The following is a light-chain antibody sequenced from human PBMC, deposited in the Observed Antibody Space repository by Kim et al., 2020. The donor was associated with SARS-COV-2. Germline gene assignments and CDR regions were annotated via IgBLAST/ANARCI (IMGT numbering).Light chain of an antibody. V-gene: IGLV1-44*01. J-gene: IGLJ3*02. CDR2: SNN. Sequence: ELTQPPSASETPGQRVTISCSGSNSNIGRNTVNWYQQVPGTAPRLLINSNNQRPSGVPDRFSSSKSGTSASLAFSRLQSEDEAVYYCATWDGSLNGWVFGGGTKVTVL. CDR1: NSNIGRNT. CDR3: ATWDGSLNGWV.